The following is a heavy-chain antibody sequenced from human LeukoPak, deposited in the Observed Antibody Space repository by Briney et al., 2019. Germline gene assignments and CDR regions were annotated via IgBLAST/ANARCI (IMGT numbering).Heavy chain of an antibody. D-gene: IGHD5-24*01. Sequence: PSETLPLTCTVSGGSISSSSYYWGWIRQPPGKGLEWIGSIYYSGSTYYNPSLKSRVTISVDTSKNQFSLKLSSVTAADTAVYYCARGMGFDPWGQGTLVTVSS. CDR2: IYYSGST. J-gene: IGHJ5*02. CDR1: GGSISSSSYY. V-gene: IGHV4-39*01. CDR3: ARGMGFDP.